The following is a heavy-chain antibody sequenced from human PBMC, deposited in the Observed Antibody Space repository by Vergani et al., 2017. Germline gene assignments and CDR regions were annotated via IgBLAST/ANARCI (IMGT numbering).Heavy chain of an antibody. CDR2: TYYRSKWYN. CDR1: GDSVSSNSAA. D-gene: IGHD1-26*01. CDR3: ARVGGDGATDLDYGWFDP. Sequence: QVQLQQSGPGLVKPSQTLSLTCAISGDSVSSNSAAWNWIRQSPSRGLEWLGRTYYRSKWYNDYAVSVKSRITINPDTSKNQFSLQLNSVTPEDTAVYYCARVGGDGATDLDYGWFDPWGQGTLVTVSS. J-gene: IGHJ5*02. V-gene: IGHV6-1*01.